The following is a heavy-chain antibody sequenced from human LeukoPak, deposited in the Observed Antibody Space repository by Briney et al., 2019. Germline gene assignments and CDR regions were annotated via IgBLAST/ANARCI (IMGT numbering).Heavy chain of an antibody. CDR1: AGSISSYY. CDR2: IYYSGST. D-gene: IGHD3-22*01. Sequence: PSQTLSLTCTVAAGSISSYYWSWVRQPPGKGLEWLGYIYYSGSTNYNPSLKSRVTISVDTSKNQFSLKLSSVTAADTAVYYCARLYYYDSTPLFDYWGQGTLVTVSS. V-gene: IGHV4-59*08. CDR3: ARLYYYDSTPLFDY. J-gene: IGHJ4*02.